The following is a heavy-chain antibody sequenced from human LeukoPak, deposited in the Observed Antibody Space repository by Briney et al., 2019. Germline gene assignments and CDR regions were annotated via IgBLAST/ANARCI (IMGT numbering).Heavy chain of an antibody. D-gene: IGHD3-10*01. J-gene: IGHJ5*02. CDR1: GGSISSSSYY. V-gene: IGHV4-39*07. CDR3: ARDCGSGSYYNDWENNWFDP. CDR2: IYYSGST. Sequence: SETLSLTCTVSGGSISSSSYYWGWIRQPPGKGLEWIGSIYYSGSTYYNPSLKSRVTISVDTSKNQFSLKLSSVTAADTAVYYCARDCGSGSYYNDWENNWFDPWGQGTLVTVSS.